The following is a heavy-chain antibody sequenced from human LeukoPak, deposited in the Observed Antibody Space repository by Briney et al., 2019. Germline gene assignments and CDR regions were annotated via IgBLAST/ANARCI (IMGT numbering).Heavy chain of an antibody. CDR3: ARGYYYDAFQH. D-gene: IGHD3-22*01. CDR2: INHSGST. J-gene: IGHJ1*01. CDR1: GGSFSGYY. V-gene: IGHV4-34*01. Sequence: SETLSLTCAVYGGSFSGYYWSWIGQPPGKGLEWIGEINHSGSTNYNPSLKSRVTISVDTSKNQFSLKLSSVTAADTAVYYCARGYYYDAFQHWGQGTLVTVSS.